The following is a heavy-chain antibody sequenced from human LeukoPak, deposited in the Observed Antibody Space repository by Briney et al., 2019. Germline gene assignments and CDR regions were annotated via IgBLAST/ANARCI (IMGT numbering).Heavy chain of an antibody. V-gene: IGHV3-23*01. CDR2: ISGSGGST. J-gene: IGHJ6*02. CDR3: AKARPGMDV. CDR1: GFTFSSYA. Sequence: GGSLRLSCTASGFTFSSYAMNWVRQAPGKGLEWVSDISGSGGSTYYAESVKGRFTISRDNSKNTLYLQMNSLRAEDTAVYYCAKARPGMDVWGHGTTVTVSS.